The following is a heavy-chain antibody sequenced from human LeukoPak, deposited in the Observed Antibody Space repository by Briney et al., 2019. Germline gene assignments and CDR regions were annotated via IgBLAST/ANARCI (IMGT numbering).Heavy chain of an antibody. CDR1: GFTFNNYA. CDR2: ITGSGDNA. J-gene: IGHJ4*02. CDR3: AKDRPPGSSGFDC. V-gene: IGHV3-23*01. Sequence: GGSLRLSCAASGFTFNNYAMTWVRQAPGKGLEWISAITGSGDNAYYADSVKGRLTISRDNSKNTLYLQMSSLRAEDTAVYYCAKDRPPGSSGFDCWGQGTLVTVSS. D-gene: IGHD3-10*01.